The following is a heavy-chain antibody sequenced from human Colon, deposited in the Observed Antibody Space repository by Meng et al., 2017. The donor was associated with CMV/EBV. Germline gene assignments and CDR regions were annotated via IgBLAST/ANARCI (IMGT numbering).Heavy chain of an antibody. CDR2: ISTHNGDT. V-gene: IGHV1-18*01. CDR3: ARALIAVSGTFYFDY. CDR1: GYSFTRYA. D-gene: IGHD6-19*01. Sequence: QVQLVQSGAEGKRPGAAVEVSCKSSGYSFTRYAINWVRQAPGQGLEWMGWISTHNGDTNYAQKFQGRVTMATDTSTSTAYMELRSLRSDDTGVYYCARALIAVSGTFYFDYWGQGTLVTVSS. J-gene: IGHJ4*02.